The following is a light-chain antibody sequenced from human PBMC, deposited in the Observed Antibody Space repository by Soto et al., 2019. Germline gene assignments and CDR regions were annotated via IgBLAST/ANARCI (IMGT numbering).Light chain of an antibody. CDR2: DAS. V-gene: IGKV1-33*01. Sequence: DIQMTQSPSSLPATVGDRVTITCQASQNIRNFLNWYQQKPGKAPKLLIYDASNLETGVPSRFSGSGSGTDFTFTISILQPEDIATYYCEQYDILPTFGQGTKLEIK. J-gene: IGKJ2*01. CDR1: QNIRNF. CDR3: EQYDILPT.